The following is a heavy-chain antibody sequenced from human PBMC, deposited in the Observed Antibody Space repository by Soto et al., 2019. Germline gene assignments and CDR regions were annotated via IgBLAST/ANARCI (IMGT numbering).Heavy chain of an antibody. CDR1: GFSLSPRGVA. D-gene: IGHD5-12*01. CDR3: AHRPRGYAYYFDS. J-gene: IGHJ4*02. V-gene: IGHV2-5*02. CDR2: IYWDEDK. Sequence: QITLKESGPTLVKPTQTLTLTCTFSGFSLSPRGVAVGWFRQPPGKALEWLALIYWDEDKWYSPSPKGRPTITDDTSRAQVVRTMTNMDPVDTATYYCAHRPRGYAYYFDSWGQGTLVTVSS.